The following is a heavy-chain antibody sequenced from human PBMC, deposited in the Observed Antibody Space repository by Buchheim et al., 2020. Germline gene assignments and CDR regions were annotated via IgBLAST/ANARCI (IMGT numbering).Heavy chain of an antibody. D-gene: IGHD1-1*01. CDR2: INADGSGK. CDR3: ARHGNNNCDA. Sequence: EVQLVESGGGLVQPGGSLRLSCVASGFTFKTEWMGWARQAPGKGLVWVSQINADGSGKDFADSVKGRFTVSRDNAKNPLNLQMRSMRAEDTAIDYGARHGNNNCDAGGRGTL. CDR1: GFTFKTEW. J-gene: IGHJ4*02. V-gene: IGHV3-7*03.